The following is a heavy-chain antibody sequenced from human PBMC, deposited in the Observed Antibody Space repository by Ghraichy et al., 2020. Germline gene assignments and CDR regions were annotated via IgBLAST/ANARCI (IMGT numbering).Heavy chain of an antibody. CDR2: IYYSGTT. J-gene: IGHJ4*02. D-gene: IGHD7-27*01. CDR3: ARDPRNWGLPDY. V-gene: IGHV4-59*01. Sequence: SQTLSLTCTVSGGSISGYYWSWIRQPPGKGLEWIGYIYYSGTTSYNPSLRSRVTISIDASKTQFSLNLTSVTAAETAGYYCARDPRNWGLPDYWGQGTLVTVSP. CDR1: GGSISGYY.